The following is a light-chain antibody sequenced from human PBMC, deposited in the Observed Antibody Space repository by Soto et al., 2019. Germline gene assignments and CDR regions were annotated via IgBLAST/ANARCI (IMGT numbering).Light chain of an antibody. Sequence: DIVLTQSPSALSCSPVGGSTLSCMASQCLSSYLAWYQQIPGQPPRLLIYDTSNRVTGIPARFSGSRSGTDFTLTISSLEPEDFAVYFCHQRNKFGQGTRLE. CDR2: DTS. J-gene: IGKJ5*01. CDR3: HQRNK. CDR1: QCLSSY. V-gene: IGKV3-11*01.